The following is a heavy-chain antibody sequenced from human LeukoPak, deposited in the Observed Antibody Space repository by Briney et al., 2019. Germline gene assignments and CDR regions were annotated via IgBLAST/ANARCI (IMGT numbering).Heavy chain of an antibody. Sequence: GASVKVSCKASGYTFTRYDINWVRQATGQWLEWMGWMNPNSGNTGYAQKFQGRVTITRNTSISTAYMELSSLRSEDTAVYYCATSREYDSSGLDAFDIWGQGTMVTVSS. V-gene: IGHV1-8*03. J-gene: IGHJ3*02. D-gene: IGHD3-22*01. CDR3: ATSREYDSSGLDAFDI. CDR2: MNPNSGNT. CDR1: GYTFTRYD.